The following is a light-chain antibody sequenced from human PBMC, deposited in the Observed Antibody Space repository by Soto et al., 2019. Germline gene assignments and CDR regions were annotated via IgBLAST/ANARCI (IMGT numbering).Light chain of an antibody. CDR1: QSVSSN. J-gene: IGKJ1*01. CDR2: GAS. CDR3: QQYNNWPIT. V-gene: IGKV3-15*01. Sequence: EIVMTQSPATLSVSPGERTTLSCRASQSVSSNLGWYQQKPGQAPRLLIYGASTRATGIPARFSGSGSGTEFILTISSLQSEDFALYYCQQYNNWPITFGQGTKVDIK.